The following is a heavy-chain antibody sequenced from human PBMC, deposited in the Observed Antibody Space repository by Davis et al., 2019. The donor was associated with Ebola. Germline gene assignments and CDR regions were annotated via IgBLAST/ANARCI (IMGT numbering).Heavy chain of an antibody. D-gene: IGHD2-2*01. V-gene: IGHV3-30*18. Sequence: GGSLRLSCAASGFTFSSYSMNWVRQAPGKGLEWVAVISYDGSNTYYADSVKGRFTISRDNSKNTLYLQMNSLRAEDTAVYYCAKDHCSSTSCSNYYYYGMDVWGQGTTVTVSS. CDR1: GFTFSSYS. CDR2: ISYDGSNT. J-gene: IGHJ6*02. CDR3: AKDHCSSTSCSNYYYYGMDV.